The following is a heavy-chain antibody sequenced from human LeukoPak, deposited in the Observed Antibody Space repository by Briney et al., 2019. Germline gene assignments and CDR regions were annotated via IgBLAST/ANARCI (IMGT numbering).Heavy chain of an antibody. J-gene: IGHJ4*02. Sequence: PSETLSLTCTVSGGSISSYYWSWIRQPPGKGLEWIGYIYYSGSTNYNPSLKSRVTISVDTSKNQFSLKLSSVTAADTAVYYCAKGSVGFGELFDYWGQGTLVTVSS. D-gene: IGHD3-10*01. CDR2: IYYSGST. CDR1: GGSISSYY. CDR3: AKGSVGFGELFDY. V-gene: IGHV4-59*01.